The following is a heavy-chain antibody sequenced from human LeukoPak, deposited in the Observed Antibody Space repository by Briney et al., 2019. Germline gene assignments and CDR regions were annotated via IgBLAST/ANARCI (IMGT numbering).Heavy chain of an antibody. V-gene: IGHV1-18*01. D-gene: IGHD4-17*01. Sequence: ASVKVSCKASGYTFTSYGISWVRQASGQGLEWMGWISAYNGNTNYAQKLQGRVTMTTDTSTSTAYMELRSLGSDDTAVYYCAVTTVTTDDAFDIWGQGTMVTVSS. J-gene: IGHJ3*02. CDR3: AVTTVTTDDAFDI. CDR1: GYTFTSYG. CDR2: ISAYNGNT.